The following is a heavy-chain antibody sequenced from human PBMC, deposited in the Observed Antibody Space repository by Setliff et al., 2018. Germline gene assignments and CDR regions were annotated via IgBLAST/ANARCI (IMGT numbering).Heavy chain of an antibody. CDR2: IYYSGNT. Sequence: SSETLSLTCAVPVYSISRDCHWGWIRQPPGKGLEWIGSIYYSGNTYYNASLKGRVTISGDTSKNQFSLKLTAVTAADTAIYYCARHRAVAGAYYFDFWGQGTLVTVYS. CDR1: VYSISRDCH. CDR3: ARHRAVAGAYYFDF. J-gene: IGHJ4*02. V-gene: IGHV4-38-2*01. D-gene: IGHD6-19*01.